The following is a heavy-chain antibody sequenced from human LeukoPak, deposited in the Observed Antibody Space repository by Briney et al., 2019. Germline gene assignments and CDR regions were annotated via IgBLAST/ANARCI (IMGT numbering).Heavy chain of an antibody. D-gene: IGHD3-10*01. CDR3: ASKVMVRGVIINPQVDY. CDR1: GGSFSGYY. Sequence: TSETLSLTCAVYGGSFSGYYWSWIRQPPGKGLEWIGEINHSGSTNYNPSLKSRVTISVDTSKNQFSLKLSSVTAADTAVYYCASKVMVRGVIINPQVDYWGQGTLVTVSS. V-gene: IGHV4-34*01. J-gene: IGHJ4*02. CDR2: INHSGST.